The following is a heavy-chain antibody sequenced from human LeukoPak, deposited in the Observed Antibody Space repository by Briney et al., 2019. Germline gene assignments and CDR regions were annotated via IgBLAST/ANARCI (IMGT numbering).Heavy chain of an antibody. CDR3: ARDQGGVGY. CDR1: GFTFSSYG. J-gene: IGHJ4*02. V-gene: IGHV3-23*01. D-gene: IGHD3-16*01. CDR2: ISGSGGST. Sequence: GTLRLSCAASGFTFSSYGMSWVRQAPGKGLEWVSAISGSGGSTYYADSVKGRFTISRDNAKNSLYLQMNSLRAEDTAVYYCARDQGGVGYWGQGTLVTVSS.